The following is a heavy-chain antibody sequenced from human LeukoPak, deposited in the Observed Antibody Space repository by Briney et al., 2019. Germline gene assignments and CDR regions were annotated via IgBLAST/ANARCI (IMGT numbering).Heavy chain of an antibody. D-gene: IGHD5-24*01. V-gene: IGHV3-66*01. CDR1: GFTVSSNY. CDR3: ARGNKDGYSHLFDY. J-gene: IGHJ4*02. Sequence: PGGSLRLSCAASGFTVSSNYMSWVRQAPGKGLEWVSVIYSGGSTYYADSVKGRFTISRDNSKNTLYLQMNSLRAEDTAVYYCARGNKDGYSHLFDYWGQGTLVTVSS. CDR2: IYSGGST.